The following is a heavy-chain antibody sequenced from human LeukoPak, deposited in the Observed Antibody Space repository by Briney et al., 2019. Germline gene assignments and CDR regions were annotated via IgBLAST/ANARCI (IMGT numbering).Heavy chain of an antibody. CDR2: ISGSGGST. CDR1: GFTFSSYA. CDR3: ATLGQRYCSGGSCYTSGSSDY. J-gene: IGHJ4*02. D-gene: IGHD2-15*01. Sequence: GGSLRLSCAASGFTFSSYAMSWVRQAPGKGLERVSAISGSGGSTYYVDSMKGRFTISRDNSKNTLYLQMNSLRAEDTAVYYCATLGQRYCSGGSCYTSGSSDYWGQGTLVTVSS. V-gene: IGHV3-23*01.